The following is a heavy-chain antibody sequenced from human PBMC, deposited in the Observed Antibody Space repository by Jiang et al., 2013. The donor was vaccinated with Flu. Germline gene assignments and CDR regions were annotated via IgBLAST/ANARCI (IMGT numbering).Heavy chain of an antibody. CDR3: ARRGVYYDFWSGYSAPWGMDV. CDR2: IYYSGST. CDR1: GGSISSYY. V-gene: IGHV4-59*08. D-gene: IGHD3-3*01. J-gene: IGHJ6*02. Sequence: GLVKPSETLSLTCTVSGGSISSYYWSWIRQPPRKGLEWIGYIYYSGSTNYNPSLKSRVTISVDTSKNQFSLKLSSVTAADTAVYYCARRGVYYDFWSGYSAPWGMDVWGQGTTVTVSS.